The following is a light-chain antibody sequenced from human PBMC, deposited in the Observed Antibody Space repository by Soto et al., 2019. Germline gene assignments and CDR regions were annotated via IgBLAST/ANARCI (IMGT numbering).Light chain of an antibody. CDR3: QQRSNWWT. Sequence: EIVLTQSPATLSLSPGERATLSCRASQSVGSYLAWYQQKPGQAPRLLIYDASNRATGIPARFSGTGSGTHFTLAISSLEPEDFAVYYCQQRSNWWTFGQGTKVEIK. V-gene: IGKV3-11*01. CDR1: QSVGSY. CDR2: DAS. J-gene: IGKJ1*01.